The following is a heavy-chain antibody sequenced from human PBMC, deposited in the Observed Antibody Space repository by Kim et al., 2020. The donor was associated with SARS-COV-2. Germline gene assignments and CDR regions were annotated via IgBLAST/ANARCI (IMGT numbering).Heavy chain of an antibody. CDR3: AREAVAGSFDH. J-gene: IGHJ4*02. V-gene: IGHV1-3*01. D-gene: IGHD6-19*01. Sequence: NKRYSRTFQARVSITRDTSATTAYLELSGLRSEDTAVYYCAREAVAGSFDHWGQGTLVTVSS. CDR2: NK.